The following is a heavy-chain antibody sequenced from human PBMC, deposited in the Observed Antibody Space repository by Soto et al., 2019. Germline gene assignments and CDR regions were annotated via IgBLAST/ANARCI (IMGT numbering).Heavy chain of an antibody. J-gene: IGHJ5*02. CDR3: AVVVSATHLDP. Sequence: SETLSLTCTVSGVSINLSYHYWGWIRQPPGKGLQWIGSVYHGGSTYYPPSLHSRVTISVDAPKNQFSLKLSSVTAADTAVYYCAVVVSATHLDPWGQGTLVTVSS. CDR2: VYHGGST. CDR1: GVSINLSYHY. D-gene: IGHD2-15*01. V-gene: IGHV4-39*01.